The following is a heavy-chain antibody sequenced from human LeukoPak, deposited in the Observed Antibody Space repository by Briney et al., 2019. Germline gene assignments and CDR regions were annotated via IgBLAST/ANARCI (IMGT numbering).Heavy chain of an antibody. V-gene: IGHV3-48*03. CDR3: ARGDGGYYYGMDV. J-gene: IGHJ6*02. CDR1: GLTFNRYE. D-gene: IGHD5-24*01. CDR2: ISGSGSTI. Sequence: GGSLRLSRAASGLTFNRYEMNWVRQAPGKGLEWVSYISGSGSTIYYADSVKGRFTISRDNAKNSLYLQMNSLRAEDTAVYYCARGDGGYYYGMDVWGRGTTVTVSS.